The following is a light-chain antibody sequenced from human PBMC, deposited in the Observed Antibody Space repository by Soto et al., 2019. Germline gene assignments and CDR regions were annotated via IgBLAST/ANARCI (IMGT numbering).Light chain of an antibody. CDR2: TND. Sequence: QSVLTQPPSASATPGQRVTISCSGSSSNIGSNFVYWYQQLPGTAPKLLIYTNDQRPSGVPDRFSGSKSGTSASLAISGLRSEDEAHYYCAAWDDSLSGVVFGGGTKLTVL. CDR3: AAWDDSLSGVV. V-gene: IGLV1-47*02. CDR1: SSNIGSNF. J-gene: IGLJ2*01.